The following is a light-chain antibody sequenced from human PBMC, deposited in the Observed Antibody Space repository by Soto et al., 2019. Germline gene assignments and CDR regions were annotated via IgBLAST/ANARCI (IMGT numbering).Light chain of an antibody. J-gene: IGKJ4*01. CDR1: QDISSH. CDR3: QQFKFYPLT. V-gene: IGKV1-16*02. CDR2: AVS. Sequence: DIQMTQSPSSLSAAVGDRVTITCRASQDISSHLAWFQQKPGKAPKSLIYAVSNLYSGVPSKFSCSGSGTTYTLTINNLQPEDFATYFCQQFKFYPLTFAGGTKVEI.